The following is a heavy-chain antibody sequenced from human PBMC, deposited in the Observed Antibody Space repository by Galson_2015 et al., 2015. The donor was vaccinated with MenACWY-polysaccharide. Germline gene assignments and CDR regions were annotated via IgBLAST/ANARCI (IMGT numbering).Heavy chain of an antibody. CDR1: GFSITSYA. V-gene: IGHV3-23*01. CDR3: AKASQWGAAAVGSFDQ. CDR2: ISGSGTDI. D-gene: IGHD6-13*01. J-gene: IGHJ4*02. Sequence: SLRLSCAVSGFSITSYAVNWVRQAPGKGLEWVAVISGSGTDIRYADSVKGRFTLSRDTSKSALYLQMNSLRAEDTAKYYCAKASQWGAAAVGSFDQWGQGTLITVSS.